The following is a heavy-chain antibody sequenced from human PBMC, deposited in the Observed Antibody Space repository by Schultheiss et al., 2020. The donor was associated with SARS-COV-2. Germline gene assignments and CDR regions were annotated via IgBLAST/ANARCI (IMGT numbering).Heavy chain of an antibody. V-gene: IGHV3-9*01. D-gene: IGHD3-10*01. J-gene: IGHJ6*02. CDR2: INWNSATI. CDR3: ARDVTLVQGLIDYYGMDV. CDR1: GFTFDEYA. Sequence: SLKISCAASGFTFDEYALHWVRQAPGKGLEWISRINWNSATIDYADSVRGRFAISRDNAKNSLYLQMNSLRAEDTAVHYCARDVTLVQGLIDYYGMDVWGQGTTVTVSS.